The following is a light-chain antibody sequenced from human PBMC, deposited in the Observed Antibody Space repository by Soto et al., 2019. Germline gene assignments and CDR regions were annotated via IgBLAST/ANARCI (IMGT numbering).Light chain of an antibody. Sequence: DIQMTQSPSSVSASVGDRVTITCRASQGIRSWLVWYQQKPGKAPQLLIYAASILQSGVPSRFSCSRSGTDFTRTISSLQPSEFATEDCQHDNSFPYTFGQGTKVEIK. CDR1: QGIRSW. J-gene: IGKJ2*01. CDR2: AAS. V-gene: IGKV1-12*01. CDR3: QHDNSFPYT.